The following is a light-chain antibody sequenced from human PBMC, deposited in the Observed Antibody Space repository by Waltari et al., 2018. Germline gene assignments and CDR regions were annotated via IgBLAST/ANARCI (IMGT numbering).Light chain of an antibody. Sequence: DIQLTQSPSSLSASGGDRVTITCRASQTISTYLHWYQQTPCKAPKLLIYAASSLQGGVPSRFSGSGSGTDFTLTITNLQPEDFATYYCQSSYITLYTFGQGTKLEI. CDR1: QTISTY. J-gene: IGKJ2*01. CDR3: QSSYITLYT. V-gene: IGKV1-39*01. CDR2: AAS.